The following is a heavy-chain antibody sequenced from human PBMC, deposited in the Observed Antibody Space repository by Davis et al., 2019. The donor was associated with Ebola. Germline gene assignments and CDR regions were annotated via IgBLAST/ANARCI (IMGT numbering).Heavy chain of an antibody. CDR3: AIPDCSGANCYSVYIKN. CDR1: GFNFRSYG. Sequence: PGVSLRLSCAASGFNFRSYGMHWVRQAPDKGLEWVAVIWYDGSRKYYGDSVKGRFTISRDNSNNLLYLQMNSLRAEDTAVYYCAIPDCSGANCYSVYIKNWGQGTLVTVSS. V-gene: IGHV3-33*01. J-gene: IGHJ4*02. D-gene: IGHD2-15*01. CDR2: IWYDGSRK.